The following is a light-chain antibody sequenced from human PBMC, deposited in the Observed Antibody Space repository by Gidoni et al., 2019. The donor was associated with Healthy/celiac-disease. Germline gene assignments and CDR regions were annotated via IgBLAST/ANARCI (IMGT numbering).Light chain of an antibody. J-gene: IGLJ2*01. V-gene: IGLV3-19*01. CDR1: SLRSYY. CDR3: NSRDSSGNHVV. Sequence: SELTQAPAVSVALGQTVRITCQGDSLRSYYASWYQQKPGQAPVLVIYGKNNRPSGIPDRFSGSSSGNTASLTITGAQAEDEADYYCNSRDSSGNHVVFGGGTKLTVL. CDR2: GKN.